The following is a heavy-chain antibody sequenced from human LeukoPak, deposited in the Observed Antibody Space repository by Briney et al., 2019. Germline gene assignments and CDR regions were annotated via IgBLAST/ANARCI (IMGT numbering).Heavy chain of an antibody. Sequence: PGESLRLSCAASGFTFDDYGMSWVRQAPGKGLEWVSGINWNGGSTGYADSVKGRFTISRDNAKNSLYLQMNSLRAEDTALYYCARGIAAAGPYYYYMDVWGKGTTVTVSS. CDR2: INWNGGST. D-gene: IGHD6-13*01. J-gene: IGHJ6*03. V-gene: IGHV3-20*04. CDR3: ARGIAAAGPYYYYMDV. CDR1: GFTFDDYG.